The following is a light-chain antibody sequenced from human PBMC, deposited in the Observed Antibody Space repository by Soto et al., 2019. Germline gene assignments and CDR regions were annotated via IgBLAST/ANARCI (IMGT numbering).Light chain of an antibody. CDR2: EVS. CDR1: SSDVGSYNL. V-gene: IGLV2-23*02. J-gene: IGLJ1*01. Sequence: QSVLTQPASVSGSPGQSITISCTGTSSDVGSYNLVSWYQQHPGKAPKLMIYEVSKRPSGVSNRFSGSKSGNTASLTISGLQAEDEADYYCCSYAGSSTFEVLVFGTGTKVTVL. CDR3: CSYAGSSTFEVLV.